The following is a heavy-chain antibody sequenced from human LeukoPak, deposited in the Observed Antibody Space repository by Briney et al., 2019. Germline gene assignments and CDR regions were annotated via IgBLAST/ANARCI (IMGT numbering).Heavy chain of an antibody. CDR1: GFTFSDYY. CDR3: ARDPFSSGYFGAFDI. J-gene: IGHJ3*02. Sequence: GGSLRLSCAASGFTFSDYYMSWLRQAPGKGLEWGSYISSSGSTIYYADSVKGRFTISRDNAKTSLYLQMNSLRAEDTAVYYCARDPFSSGYFGAFDIWGQGTMVTVSS. CDR2: ISSSGSTI. V-gene: IGHV3-11*04. D-gene: IGHD3-22*01.